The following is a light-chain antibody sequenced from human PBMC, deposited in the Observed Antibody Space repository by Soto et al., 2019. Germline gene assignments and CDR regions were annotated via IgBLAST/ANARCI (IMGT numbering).Light chain of an antibody. CDR1: QSVGSTY. CDR3: QQYCRSPWT. J-gene: IGKJ1*01. V-gene: IGKV3-20*01. Sequence: EIVLTQSPGTLSLSPGERATLSCRASQSVGSTYFAWYQQKPGQAPRPLIYAASSRAPDIPDRFSGSGSGTDFTLTISSLEPEDFGVYYCQQYCRSPWTFGQGTKVEVK. CDR2: AAS.